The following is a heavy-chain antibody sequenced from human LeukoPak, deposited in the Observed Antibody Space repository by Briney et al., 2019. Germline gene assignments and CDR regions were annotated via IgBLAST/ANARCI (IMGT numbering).Heavy chain of an antibody. D-gene: IGHD3-3*01. CDR2: ISGSGGNT. CDR3: AKDLFGIRTPDAFDI. V-gene: IGHV3-23*01. J-gene: IGHJ3*02. CDR1: GFTFSSYA. Sequence: PGGSLRLSCAASGFTFSSYAMSWVRQAPGKGLEWVSAISGSGGNTYYADSVKGRFTISRDNSKNTLYLQMNSLRAEDTAVYYCAKDLFGIRTPDAFDIWGQGTMVTVSS.